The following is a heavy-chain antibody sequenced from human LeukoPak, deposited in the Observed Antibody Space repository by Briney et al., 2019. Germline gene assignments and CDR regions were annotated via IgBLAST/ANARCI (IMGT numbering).Heavy chain of an antibody. V-gene: IGHV4-30-2*01. D-gene: IGHD3-10*01. Sequence: SQTLSLTCAVSGCSISSGGYSWSWIRQPPGKGLEWIGYIYHSGSTYYNPSLKSRDTISVDRSKNQFSLKLSSVTAADTAVYYCARGVRGAIDYWGQGTLVTVSS. CDR3: ARGVRGAIDY. J-gene: IGHJ4*02. CDR1: GCSISSGGYS. CDR2: IYHSGST.